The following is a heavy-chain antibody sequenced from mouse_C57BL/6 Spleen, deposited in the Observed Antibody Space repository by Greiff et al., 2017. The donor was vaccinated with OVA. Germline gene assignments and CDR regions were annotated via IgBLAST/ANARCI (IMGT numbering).Heavy chain of an antibody. CDR2: INPNNGGT. Sequence: EVKLEESGPELVKPGASVKMSCKASGYTFTDYNMHWVKQSHGKSLEWIGYINPNNGGTSYNQKFKGKATLTVNKSSSTAYMERRSLTSEDSAVYYCARMGLGFAYWGQGTLVTVSA. CDR1: GYTFTDYN. J-gene: IGHJ3*01. V-gene: IGHV1-22*01. CDR3: ARMGLGFAY. D-gene: IGHD3-1*01.